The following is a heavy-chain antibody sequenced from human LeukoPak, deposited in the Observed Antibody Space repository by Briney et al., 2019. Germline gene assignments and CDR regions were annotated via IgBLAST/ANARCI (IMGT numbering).Heavy chain of an antibody. CDR3: ARDDSSRDDSGGYHY. CDR1: GDSINSYH. Sequence: SETLSLTCTVSGDSINSYHWSWIRQPAGKGLEWIGRIHMSGSTNYNPSLRSRVAISMDNSKNQFSLKLKSVTAADTAVYCCARDDSSRDDSGGYHYWGQGTLVTISS. V-gene: IGHV4-4*07. CDR2: IHMSGST. D-gene: IGHD3-22*01. J-gene: IGHJ4*02.